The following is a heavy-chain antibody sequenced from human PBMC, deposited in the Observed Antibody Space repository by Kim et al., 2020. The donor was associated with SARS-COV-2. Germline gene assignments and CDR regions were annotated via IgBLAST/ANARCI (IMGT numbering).Heavy chain of an antibody. J-gene: IGHJ6*02. CDR3: AKDRGCSGGSSSYYYYYYGMDV. CDR1: GFTFSSYA. CDR2: ISGSGGST. D-gene: IGHD2-15*01. V-gene: IGHV3-23*01. Sequence: GGSLRLSCAASGFTFSSYAMSWVRQAPGKGLEWVSAISGSGGSTYYADSVKGRFTISRDNSKNTLYLQMNSLRAEDTAVYYCAKDRGCSGGSSSYYYYYYGMDVWGQGTMVTVSS.